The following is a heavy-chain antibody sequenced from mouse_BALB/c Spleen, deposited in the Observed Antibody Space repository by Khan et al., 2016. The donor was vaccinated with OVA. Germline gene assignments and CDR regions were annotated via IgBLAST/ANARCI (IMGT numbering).Heavy chain of an antibody. V-gene: IGHV1S81*02. D-gene: IGHD2-4*01. CDR2: INPSNGYT. Sequence: VQLQESGAELVKPGASMKLSCKASGYTFTSYNMYWVKQRPGQGLEWIGGINPSNGYTNFNEKFKSKATLTVDKSSSTAYMQLSGLTSEDSAVYYCTRGGARATMISWFAYWGQGTLVTVSA. CDR3: TRGGARATMISWFAY. CDR1: GYTFTSYN. J-gene: IGHJ3*01.